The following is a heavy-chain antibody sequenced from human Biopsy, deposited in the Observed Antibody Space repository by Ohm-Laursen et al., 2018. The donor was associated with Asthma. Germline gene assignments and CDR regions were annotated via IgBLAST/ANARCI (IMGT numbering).Heavy chain of an antibody. D-gene: IGHD5-12*01. CDR2: IFYSGAT. J-gene: IGHJ4*02. V-gene: IGHV4-61*01. CDR1: GGSVSSDKYY. Sequence: SDTLSLTCAVSGGSVSSDKYYWSWIRQPPRKGLEWIAYIFYSGATNYNPALKRRVAQSIDTSKSQFSLRLNSLSAADTAVYYCARGTIVAGIDYWGRGTLVTVSS. CDR3: ARGTIVAGIDY.